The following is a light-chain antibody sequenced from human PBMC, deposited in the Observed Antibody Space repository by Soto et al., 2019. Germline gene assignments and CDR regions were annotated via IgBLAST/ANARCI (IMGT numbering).Light chain of an antibody. CDR2: AAS. Sequence: DIPMTQAPSSLSASVLDRVTITCRASQGISNYLAWYQQKPGKVPKLLIYAASTLQSGVPSRFSGSGSGTDFTLTISSLQPEDVATYYCQKYNSAPRTFGQGPKVDIK. CDR3: QKYNSAPRT. CDR1: QGISNY. J-gene: IGKJ1*01. V-gene: IGKV1-27*01.